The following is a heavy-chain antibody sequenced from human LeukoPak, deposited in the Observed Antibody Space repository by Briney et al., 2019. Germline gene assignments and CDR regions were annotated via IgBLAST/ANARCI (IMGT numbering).Heavy chain of an antibody. CDR3: ARGDITVAGNFDS. CDR2: IYYSGTT. D-gene: IGHD6-19*01. J-gene: IGHJ4*02. V-gene: IGHV4-59*01. CDR1: GGSISGYY. Sequence: PSETLSLTCTVSGGSISGYYWSWIRQPPGKGLEWIGYIYYSGTTNYNPYLKSRLTISVDTSKNQFSLRLNSVTAADTAVYFCARGDITVAGNFDSWGQGTLVTVSS.